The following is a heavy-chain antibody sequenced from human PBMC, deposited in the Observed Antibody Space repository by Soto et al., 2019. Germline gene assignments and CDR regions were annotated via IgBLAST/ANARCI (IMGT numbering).Heavy chain of an antibody. CDR1: GFTFSSYD. D-gene: IGHD6-13*01. Sequence: GGSLRLSCAASGFTFSSYDMHWVRQATGKGLEWVSAIGTAGDTYYPGSVKGRFTISRENAKNSLYLQMNSLRAEDTAVYYCERGGEYSSSWLSRRLYYYYGMDVWGQGTTVTVSS. V-gene: IGHV3-13*01. CDR3: ERGGEYSSSWLSRRLYYYYGMDV. J-gene: IGHJ6*02. CDR2: IGTAGDT.